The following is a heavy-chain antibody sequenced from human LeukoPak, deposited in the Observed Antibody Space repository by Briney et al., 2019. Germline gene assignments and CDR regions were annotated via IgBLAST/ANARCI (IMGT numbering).Heavy chain of an antibody. CDR1: GFTFSSYD. D-gene: IGHD5-12*01. J-gene: IGHJ4*02. V-gene: IGHV3-64*01. CDR3: ARSRGYDTRDFDY. Sequence: GGSLRLSCAASGFTFSSYDMHWVRQAPGKGLEYVSGISSNGGSTYYANSVKGRFTVSRDNSKNTLYLQMGSLRAEDMAVYYCARSRGYDTRDFDYWGQGTLVTVSS. CDR2: ISSNGGST.